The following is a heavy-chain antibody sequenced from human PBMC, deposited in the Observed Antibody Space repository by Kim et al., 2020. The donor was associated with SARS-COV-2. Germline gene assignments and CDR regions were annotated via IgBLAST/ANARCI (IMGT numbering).Heavy chain of an antibody. V-gene: IGHV3-23*01. CDR3: VKFAVPAIKSVGG. J-gene: IGHJ1*01. D-gene: IGHD2-2*02. CDR1: GFNFGNYA. CDR2: ISASGSNT. Sequence: GGSLRLSCAASGFNFGNYAMSWVRQAPGKGLEWVSGISASGSNTYYSDSVKGRFVVSRDNSKNTLFLQMNSLRGEDSATYYCVKFAVPAIKSVGGWGQGT.